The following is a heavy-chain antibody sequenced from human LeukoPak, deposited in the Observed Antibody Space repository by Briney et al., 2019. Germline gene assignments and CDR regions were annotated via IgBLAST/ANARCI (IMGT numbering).Heavy chain of an antibody. J-gene: IGHJ4*02. CDR3: AKGSYYDSSGSFYFDY. CDR1: GFTFSSYA. Sequence: GGSLRLSCAASGFTFSSYAMSWVRQAPGKGLEWVSGISGSGDNTYYADSVKGRFPISRDNSKNTLYVQVNSLGTEDTAAYYCAKGSYYDSSGSFYFDYRGQGTLVTVSS. CDR2: ISGSGDNT. V-gene: IGHV3-23*01. D-gene: IGHD3-22*01.